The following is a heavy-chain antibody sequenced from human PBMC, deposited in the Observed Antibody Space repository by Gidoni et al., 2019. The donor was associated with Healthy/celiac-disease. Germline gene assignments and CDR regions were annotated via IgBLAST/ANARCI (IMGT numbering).Heavy chain of an antibody. J-gene: IGHJ4*02. D-gene: IGHD5-12*01. V-gene: IGHV3-30-3*01. CDR1: GFTFSSYA. CDR3: ARRPVDGYNEYYFDY. CDR2: ISYDGSNK. Sequence: QVQLVESGGGVVQPGRSLRLSCAASGFTFSSYAMHWVRQAPGKGLEWVAVISYDGSNKYYADSVKGRFTISRDNSKNTLYLQMNSLRAEDTAVYYCARRPVDGYNEYYFDYWGQGTLVTVSS.